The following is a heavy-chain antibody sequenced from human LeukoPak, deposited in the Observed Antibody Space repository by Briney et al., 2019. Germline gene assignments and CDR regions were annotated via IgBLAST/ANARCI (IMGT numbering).Heavy chain of an antibody. V-gene: IGHV1-18*01. Sequence: ASVKVSCKASGYTFTSYGISWVRQAPGQGLEWMGWISAYNGNTNYAQKLQGRVTMTTDTSTSTAYMELRSLRSDDTAVYYCARDKFPLGYCSSTSCYDAFDIWGQGTMVTVSS. CDR3: ARDKFPLGYCSSTSCYDAFDI. CDR2: ISAYNGNT. J-gene: IGHJ3*02. D-gene: IGHD2-2*01. CDR1: GYTFTSYG.